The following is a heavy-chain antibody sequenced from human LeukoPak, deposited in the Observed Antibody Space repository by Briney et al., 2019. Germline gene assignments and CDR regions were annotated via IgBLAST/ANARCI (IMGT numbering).Heavy chain of an antibody. D-gene: IGHD3-10*02. CDR3: AKCSANYYNDAFDI. Sequence: GGSLRLSCAASGFSFSNYAMNWVRQAPGRGLEWVSYISGGGAKTRYADSVKGRFTISRDNPENTLYLHMNSLRAEDTAINYCAKCSANYYNDAFDIWGQGTMVTVSS. J-gene: IGHJ3*02. CDR1: GFSFSNYA. V-gene: IGHV3-23*01. CDR2: ISGGGAKT.